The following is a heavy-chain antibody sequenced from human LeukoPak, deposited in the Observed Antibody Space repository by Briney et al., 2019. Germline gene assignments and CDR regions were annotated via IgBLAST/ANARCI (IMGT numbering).Heavy chain of an antibody. V-gene: IGHV4-30-4*01. CDR1: GGSISRGDYY. CDR3: ARVQVGATTTRWFDP. CDR2: IYYSGST. J-gene: IGHJ5*02. D-gene: IGHD1-26*01. Sequence: SETLSLTCTVSGGSISRGDYYWSWIRQPPGKGLEWIGYIYYSGSTYYNPSLKSRVTISVDTSKNQFSLKLSSVTAADTAVYYCARVQVGATTTRWFDPWGQGTLVTVSS.